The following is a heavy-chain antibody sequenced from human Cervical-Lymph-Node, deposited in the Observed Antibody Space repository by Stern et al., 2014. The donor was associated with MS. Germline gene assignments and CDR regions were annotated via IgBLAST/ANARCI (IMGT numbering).Heavy chain of an antibody. CDR3: ARDETFSGSHTYDY. CDR1: GFTFSDHG. CDR2: ISYDGSNK. J-gene: IGHJ4*02. D-gene: IGHD1-26*01. Sequence: QVQLVESGGGVVQPGKSLRLSCAASGFTFSDHGMHWVRQAPGKGLEWVAVISYDGSNKYYIDSVKGRFTISRDNSKNTLYLQMNSLRAEDTCVYYCARDETFSGSHTYDYWGQGILVTVSS. V-gene: IGHV3-30*03.